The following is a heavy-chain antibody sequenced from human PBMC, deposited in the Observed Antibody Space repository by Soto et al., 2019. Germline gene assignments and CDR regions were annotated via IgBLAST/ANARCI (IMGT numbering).Heavy chain of an antibody. CDR1: GYTFTGYY. V-gene: IGHV1-2*04. CDR3: ARGVAVAGSGGDWLDR. Sequence: ASVKVSCKASGYTFTGYYMHWVRQAPGQGLEWMGWINPNNGATDYGQKFQGWVIMTRDTSITTAYMELTRLKSDDTAVYFCARGVAVAGSGGDWLDRWGRGTRVTVSS. D-gene: IGHD6-19*01. CDR2: INPNNGAT. J-gene: IGHJ5*02.